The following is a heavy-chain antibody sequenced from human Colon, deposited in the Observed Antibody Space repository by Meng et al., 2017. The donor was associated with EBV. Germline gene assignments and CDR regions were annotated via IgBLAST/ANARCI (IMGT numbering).Heavy chain of an antibody. CDR3: ASSDCSGGTCYLDC. V-gene: IGHV4-34*01. D-gene: IGHD2-15*01. CDR2: INHVGST. Sequence: QVQLKPWGAGLLKPSETLSLTCTVYGGSFSDSYWTWIRQPPGKGLEWIGEINHVGSTTYNPSLKSRVTISVDTSKNQFSLKLSSVTAADAAVYYCASSDCSGGTCYLDCWGQGTLVTVSS. J-gene: IGHJ4*02. CDR1: GGSFSDSY.